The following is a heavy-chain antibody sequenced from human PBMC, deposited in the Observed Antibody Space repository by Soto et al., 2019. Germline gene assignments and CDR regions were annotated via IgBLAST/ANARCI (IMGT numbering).Heavy chain of an antibody. D-gene: IGHD3-16*01. Sequence: PSETLSLTCTVSGGTITSSSYCWDWIRQPPGKGLEWIGSIYYSGTANYNPSLRSRVTISADTSKNQFSLKLTSVTTADTAVFYCARQGEGGRALDVWGQGTTVTVSS. V-gene: IGHV4-39*01. CDR3: ARQGEGGRALDV. J-gene: IGHJ6*02. CDR1: GGTITSSSYC. CDR2: IYYSGTA.